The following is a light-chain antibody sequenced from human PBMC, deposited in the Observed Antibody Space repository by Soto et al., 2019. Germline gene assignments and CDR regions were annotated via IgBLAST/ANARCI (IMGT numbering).Light chain of an antibody. J-gene: IGKJ4*01. CDR3: QQYQNSPLT. CDR1: QSVSTNY. V-gene: IGKV3-20*01. CDR2: GAS. Sequence: EIVLTQSPGTLSLSPGERATLSCTASQSVSTNYLAWYQQKPGQAPRLLIYGASTRATGIPDRFTGSGFGSDFTLTISRLEPEDFAVYFCQQYQNSPLTFGGGTKVEIK.